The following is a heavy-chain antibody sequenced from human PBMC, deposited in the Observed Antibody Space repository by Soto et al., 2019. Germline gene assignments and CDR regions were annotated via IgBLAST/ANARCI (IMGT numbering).Heavy chain of an antibody. J-gene: IGHJ4*02. D-gene: IGHD3-22*01. CDR3: ARGGYYYDSSGYYLLEFDY. CDR2: ISAYNGNT. CDR1: GYTFTSYG. V-gene: IGHV1-18*01. Sequence: ASVKVSCKASGYTFTSYGISWVRQAPGQGLDWMGWISAYNGNTNYAQKLQGRVTMTTDTSTSTAYMELRSLRSDDTAVYYCARGGYYYDSSGYYLLEFDYWGQGTLVTVSS.